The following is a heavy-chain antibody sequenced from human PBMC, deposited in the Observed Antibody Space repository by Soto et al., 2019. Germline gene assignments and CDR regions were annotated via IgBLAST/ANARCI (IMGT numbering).Heavy chain of an antibody. V-gene: IGHV4-39*07. CDR1: GGSSSSSSYY. D-gene: IGHD4-17*01. CDR2: IYYSGST. Sequence: SVTLSLTCTVFGGSSSSSSYYRGWIRQPPGKGLEWIGSIYYSGSTYDNPSLKSRVTISVDTSKNQFSLKLSSVTAADTAVYYCARAFGGHYGDSGGALDIWGEGTMVTGS. J-gene: IGHJ3*02. CDR3: ARAFGGHYGDSGGALDI.